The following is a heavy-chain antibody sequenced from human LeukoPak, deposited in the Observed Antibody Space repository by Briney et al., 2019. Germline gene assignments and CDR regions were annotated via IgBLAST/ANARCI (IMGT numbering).Heavy chain of an antibody. J-gene: IGHJ4*02. Sequence: SETLSLTCAVYGGSFSGCYWSWIRQPPGKGLEWIGEINHSGSTNYNPSLKSRVTISVDTSKNQFSLKLSSVTAADTAVYYCARGYCSGGSCYSFFDYWGQGTLVTVSS. D-gene: IGHD2-15*01. CDR1: GGSFSGCY. CDR3: ARGYCSGGSCYSFFDY. V-gene: IGHV4-34*01. CDR2: INHSGST.